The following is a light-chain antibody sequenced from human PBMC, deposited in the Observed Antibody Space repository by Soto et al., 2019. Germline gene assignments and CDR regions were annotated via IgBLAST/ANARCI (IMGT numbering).Light chain of an antibody. CDR1: VSVNRW. CDR3: QQYNANSQA. Sequence: DIRMTQSPSTLSASIGDRVTITCRASVSVNRWLAWYQQKPGKTPKLLIYQASTLESGVPSRFSGGGSGTEFTLTISSLQPVDFATYYCQQYNANSQAFGQGTKVEIK. J-gene: IGKJ1*01. CDR2: QAS. V-gene: IGKV1-5*03.